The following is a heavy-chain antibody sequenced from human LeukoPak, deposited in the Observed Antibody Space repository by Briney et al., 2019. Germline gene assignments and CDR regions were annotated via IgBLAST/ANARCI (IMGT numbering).Heavy chain of an antibody. CDR3: ARDLSLLDGGNSVLDY. J-gene: IGHJ4*02. D-gene: IGHD4-23*01. CDR2: ISSSSSYI. CDR1: GFTFSSYS. Sequence: PGGSLRLSCAASGFTFSSYSMNWVRQAPGKGLEWVSSISSSSSYIYYADSVKGRFTISRDNAKNSLYLQMNSLRAEDTALYYCARDLSLLDGGNSVLDYWGQGTLVTVSS. V-gene: IGHV3-21*04.